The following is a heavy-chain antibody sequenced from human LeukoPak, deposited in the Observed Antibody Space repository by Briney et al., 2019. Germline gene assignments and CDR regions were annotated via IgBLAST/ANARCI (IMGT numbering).Heavy chain of an antibody. J-gene: IGHJ4*02. D-gene: IGHD3-22*01. CDR1: GCTFTGYY. V-gene: IGHV1-2*02. CDR2: INANHGGT. CDR3: ARHRDFDSTGYYYPLFDY. Sequence: GASVKVSCKASGCTFTGYYLHWVRQAPGQGLEWMGWINANHGGTNYAQQFQGRVTMTRDTSISTAYMELSRLRSDDAAVYYCARHRDFDSTGYYYPLFDYWGQGTLVTVSS.